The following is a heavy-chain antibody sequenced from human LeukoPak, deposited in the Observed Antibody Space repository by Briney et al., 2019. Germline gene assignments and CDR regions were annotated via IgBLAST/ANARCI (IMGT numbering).Heavy chain of an antibody. Sequence: SETLSLTCTVSGVSISSSNSYWGWIRQPPGKGLEWIGSIYYSGNTYYNASLKSQVSISIDTSKNQFSLKLSSVTAADTAVYYCASGSRGYSYIYWFDPWGQGTLVTVSS. CDR2: IYYSGNT. V-gene: IGHV4-39*01. J-gene: IGHJ5*02. CDR1: GVSISSSNSY. D-gene: IGHD5-18*01. CDR3: ASGSRGYSYIYWFDP.